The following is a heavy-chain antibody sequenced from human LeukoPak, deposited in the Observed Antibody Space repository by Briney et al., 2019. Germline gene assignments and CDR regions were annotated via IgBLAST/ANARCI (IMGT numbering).Heavy chain of an antibody. CDR3: AREERVTMVRGVIRY. J-gene: IGHJ4*02. Sequence: EASVKVSCKASGGTFSSYAISWVRQAPGQGLEWMGWISAYNGNTNYAQKFQGRVTMTRDTSISTAYMELSRLRSDDTTVYYCAREERVTMVRGVIRYWGQGTLVTVSS. CDR1: GGTFSSYA. V-gene: IGHV1-18*01. CDR2: ISAYNGNT. D-gene: IGHD3-10*01.